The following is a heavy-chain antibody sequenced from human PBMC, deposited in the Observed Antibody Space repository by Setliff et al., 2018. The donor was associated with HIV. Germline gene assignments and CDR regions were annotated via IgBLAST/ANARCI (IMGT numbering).Heavy chain of an antibody. D-gene: IGHD2-15*01. CDR2: IRTIAYRGTT. V-gene: IGHV3-49*03. CDR3: SRGGRPTDEYVWFDP. CDR1: GFSFGDYP. Sequence: GGSLRLSCATSGFSFGDYPMGWFRQAPGKGLEWVSFIRTIAYRGTTEYAASVEGRFTMSRDDSRGVAYLQMNSLKGEDTAVYYCSRGGRPTDEYVWFDPWGQGTQVTVSS. J-gene: IGHJ5*02.